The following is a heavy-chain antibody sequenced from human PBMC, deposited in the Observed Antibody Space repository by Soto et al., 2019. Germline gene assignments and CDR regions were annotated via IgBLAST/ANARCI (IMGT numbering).Heavy chain of an antibody. V-gene: IGHV5-51*01. CDR2: IYPGDSET. CDR1: GYSFTSYL. D-gene: IGHD3-22*01. J-gene: IGHJ4*02. Sequence: PXESLKISCEGSGYSFTSYLVGWVRQMPGKGLEWMGTIYPGDSETTYSPSFQGQVTISADKSIRTAHLQWTSLKASDTAMYYCARLESSGYQLVDDWGQGTLVTVSS. CDR3: ARLESSGYQLVDD.